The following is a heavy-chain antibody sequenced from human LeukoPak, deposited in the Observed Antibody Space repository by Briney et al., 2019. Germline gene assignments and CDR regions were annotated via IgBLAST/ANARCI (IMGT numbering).Heavy chain of an antibody. V-gene: IGHV1-18*04. CDR1: GYSFTSYW. J-gene: IGHJ6*03. CDR3: AREPLERGIYYMDV. Sequence: KISCKGSGYSFTSYWIGWVRQAPGQGLEWMGWISAYNGNTNYAQKLQGRVTMTTDTSTSTAYMELRSLRSDDTAVYYCAREPLERGIYYMDVWGKGTTVTVSS. CDR2: ISAYNGNT. D-gene: IGHD2-15*01.